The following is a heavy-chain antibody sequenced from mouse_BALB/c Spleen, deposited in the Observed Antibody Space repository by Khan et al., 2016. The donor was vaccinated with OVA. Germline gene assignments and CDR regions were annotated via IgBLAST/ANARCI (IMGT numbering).Heavy chain of an antibody. D-gene: IGHD2-1*01. CDR3: ARGYFGNYEFAY. CDR2: IFPGTDTT. J-gene: IGHJ3*01. Sequence: VKLLESGAELVKPGASVKLSCKTSGYTFTSYWIQWVKQRPGQGLGWIGQIFPGTDTTYYNENFKGKATLTVDTSSNPADMQFSSLTSEDSAVYCCARGYFGNYEFAYWGQGTLVTVSP. V-gene: IGHV1S132*01. CDR1: GYTFTSYW.